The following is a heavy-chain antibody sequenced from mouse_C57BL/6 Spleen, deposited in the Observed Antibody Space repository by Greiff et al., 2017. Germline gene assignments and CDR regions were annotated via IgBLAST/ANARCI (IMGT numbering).Heavy chain of an antibody. J-gene: IGHJ4*01. CDR1: GYTFTSYW. Sequence: VQLQQPGAELVKPGASVKMSCKASGYTFTSYWITWVKQRPGQGLEWIGDIYPGSGSTNYNEKFKSKATLTVDTSSSTAYMQLSSLTSEDSAVYYCARGGYDYEGDYAMDYWGQGTSVTVSS. CDR3: ARGGYDYEGDYAMDY. V-gene: IGHV1-55*01. CDR2: IYPGSGST. D-gene: IGHD2-4*01.